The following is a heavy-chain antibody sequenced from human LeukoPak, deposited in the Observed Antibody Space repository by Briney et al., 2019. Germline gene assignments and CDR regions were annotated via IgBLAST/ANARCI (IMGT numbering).Heavy chain of an antibody. CDR3: ASEGIEYGTSWDY. V-gene: IGHV4-4*02. J-gene: IGHJ4*02. D-gene: IGHD6-6*01. CDR1: SGSIFSSNW. Sequence: PSGTLSLTCAVSSGSIFSSNWWSWVRQPPGKGLEWIGSIYHSGSTYSNPSLKSRVTISVDTSKNQFSLKLNSVTAADTAVYYCASEGIEYGTSWDYWGQGILVTVSS. CDR2: IYHSGST.